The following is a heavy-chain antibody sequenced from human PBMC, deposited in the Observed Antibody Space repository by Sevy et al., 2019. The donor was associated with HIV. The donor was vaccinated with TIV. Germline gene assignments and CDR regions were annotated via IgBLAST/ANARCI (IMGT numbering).Heavy chain of an antibody. Sequence: GGSLRLSCAASGFTFNYYSMNWVRQAPGKGLEWVSSISSGSSYIKYADSVKSRFTISRDNAKNSLFLQMNSLRAEDTAVYYCAGPINYYDSSGFDYWGQGTLVTVSS. J-gene: IGHJ4*02. D-gene: IGHD3-22*01. CDR1: GFTFNYYS. CDR2: ISSGSSYI. CDR3: AGPINYYDSSGFDY. V-gene: IGHV3-21*01.